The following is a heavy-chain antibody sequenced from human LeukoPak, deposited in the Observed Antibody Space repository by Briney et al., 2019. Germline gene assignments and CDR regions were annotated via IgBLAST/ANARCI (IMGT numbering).Heavy chain of an antibody. J-gene: IGHJ3*02. CDR1: GGSFSGYY. Sequence: SETLSLTCAVYGGSFSGYYWSWIRQPPGKGLEWIREIKHSGSTNYNPSLKSRVTISVDTSKNQFSLKLSSVTAADTAVYYCARRQKLLKGYCSGGSCFAFDIWGQGTMVTVSS. D-gene: IGHD2-15*01. V-gene: IGHV4-34*01. CDR2: IKHSGST. CDR3: ARRQKLLKGYCSGGSCFAFDI.